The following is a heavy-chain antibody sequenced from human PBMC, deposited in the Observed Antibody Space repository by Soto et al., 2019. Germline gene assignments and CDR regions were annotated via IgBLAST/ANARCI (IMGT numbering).Heavy chain of an antibody. J-gene: IGHJ4*02. Sequence: QVQLVESGGGVVQPGRSLRLSCAASGFTFSSYGMHWVRQAPGKGLEWVAVIWYDGSNKYYAYSVKGRFTISRDNSKNTLYLQMNGLRSEDTAVYYCARDPDYDFWSGPPDYWGQGTLVTLSS. D-gene: IGHD3-3*01. CDR1: GFTFSSYG. CDR3: ARDPDYDFWSGPPDY. V-gene: IGHV3-33*01. CDR2: IWYDGSNK.